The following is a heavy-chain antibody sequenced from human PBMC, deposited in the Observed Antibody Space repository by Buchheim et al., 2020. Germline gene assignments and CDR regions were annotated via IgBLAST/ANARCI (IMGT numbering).Heavy chain of an antibody. CDR1: GFAFSGSA. J-gene: IGHJ4*02. Sequence: EVQLVESGGGLVQPGGSLKLSCAASGFAFSGSAIHWVRQASGKELEWLGRIRNKANNYATRYTESVKGRFTISRDDSKNTAYLEVNSLKTEDTALYYCTGGPAAGNDYWGQGTL. D-gene: IGHD6-13*01. CDR2: IRNKANNYAT. CDR3: TGGPAAGNDY. V-gene: IGHV3-73*01.